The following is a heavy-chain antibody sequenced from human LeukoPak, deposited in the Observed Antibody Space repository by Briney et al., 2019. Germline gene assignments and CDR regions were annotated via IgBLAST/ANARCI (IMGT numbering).Heavy chain of an antibody. CDR3: AKYGPQDSGSSHFDY. D-gene: IGHD1-26*01. CDR2: IRDSGSST. J-gene: IGHJ4*02. CDR1: GFTFSNYA. V-gene: IGHV3-23*01. Sequence: GGSLRLSCAASGFTFSNYAMSWVRQAPGKGLEWVSAIRDSGSSTHYADSVKGRFTTSRDNSKNTLFLQMNSLRAEDTAIYYCAKYGPQDSGSSHFDYWGQGALVTVSS.